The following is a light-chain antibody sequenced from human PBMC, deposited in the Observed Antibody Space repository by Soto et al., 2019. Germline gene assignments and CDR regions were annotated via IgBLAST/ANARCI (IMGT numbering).Light chain of an antibody. CDR2: AAS. J-gene: IGKJ1*01. V-gene: IGKV1-27*01. CDR3: QKYNSAPWT. CDR1: QSISSY. Sequence: DIQMTQSPSSLSASVGDRVTITCRASQSISSYLNWYQQKPGKVPILLIYAASTLQSRVPSRFSGSGSGTDFTLTISSLQPEDVATYYCQKYNSAPWTFGQGTKVDI.